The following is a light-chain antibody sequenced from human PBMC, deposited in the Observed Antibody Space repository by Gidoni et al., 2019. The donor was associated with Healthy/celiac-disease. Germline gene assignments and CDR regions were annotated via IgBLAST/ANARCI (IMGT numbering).Light chain of an antibody. V-gene: IGKV1-5*03. Sequence: DIQMTQSPSTLSASVGDRVTIPCRASQSISSWLAWYQQKPGKAPKLLIYKASSLESGVPSRFSGSGCGTEFTLTISSLQPDDFATYYRQQYNSYWTFGQGTKVEIK. CDR3: QQYNSYWT. J-gene: IGKJ1*01. CDR1: QSISSW. CDR2: KAS.